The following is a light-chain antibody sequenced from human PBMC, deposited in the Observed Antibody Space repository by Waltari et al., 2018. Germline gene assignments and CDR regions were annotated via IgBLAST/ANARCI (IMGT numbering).Light chain of an antibody. CDR3: QQSYSPLT. CDR1: QSISTY. Sequence: DFRMTQSPSSRSASVGKGVPLTCRASQSISTYLNWYQQKPGKAPNLLIYAASSLQSGVPSRFSGSGSGTDFTLTISSLQPEDFATYYCQQSYSPLTFGGGTKVEIK. V-gene: IGKV1-39*01. J-gene: IGKJ4*01. CDR2: AAS.